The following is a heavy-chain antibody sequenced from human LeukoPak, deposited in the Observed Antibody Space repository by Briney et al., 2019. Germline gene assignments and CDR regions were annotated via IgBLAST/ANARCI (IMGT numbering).Heavy chain of an antibody. J-gene: IGHJ4*02. CDR3: AKDRRLPWDYFDS. V-gene: IGHV3-23*01. D-gene: IGHD5-12*01. CDR1: KFAFSSYA. Sequence: GVALRLSCAASKFAFSSYAMSWVRQAPGRGLEWVSAIDGSGGSTDYADSVKGRFTISRDNSKNTLYLQMHSLRAEDTAIYYCAKDRRLPWDYFDSWGQGTQVTVSS. CDR2: IDGSGGST.